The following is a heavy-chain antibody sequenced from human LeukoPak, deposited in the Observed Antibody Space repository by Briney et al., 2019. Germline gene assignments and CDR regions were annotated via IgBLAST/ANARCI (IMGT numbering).Heavy chain of an antibody. Sequence: SETLSLTCTVSGGSISSYYWSWIRQPPGKGLEWIGYIYYSGSTNYNPSLKSRISISVDTSKNQFSLKLSSVTAADTAVYYYASGSWYLDYWGQGTLVTVSS. CDR2: IYYSGST. D-gene: IGHD1-26*01. CDR3: ASGSWYLDY. V-gene: IGHV4-59*08. J-gene: IGHJ4*02. CDR1: GGSISSYY.